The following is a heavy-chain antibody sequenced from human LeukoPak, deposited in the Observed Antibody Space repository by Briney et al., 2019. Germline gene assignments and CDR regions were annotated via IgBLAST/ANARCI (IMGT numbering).Heavy chain of an antibody. V-gene: IGHV3-23*01. J-gene: IGHJ6*03. D-gene: IGHD1-26*01. Sequence: PGGTLRLPCAASGFTFSGYGMSWVRQAPGKGLEWVSATSGSGGSTYYADSVKGRFTIFRDNAKNTLYLQMNSLRAEDTAVYYCAKAPESGAALYYYYMDVWGKGTTVTISS. CDR2: TSGSGGST. CDR3: AKAPESGAALYYYYMDV. CDR1: GFTFSGYG.